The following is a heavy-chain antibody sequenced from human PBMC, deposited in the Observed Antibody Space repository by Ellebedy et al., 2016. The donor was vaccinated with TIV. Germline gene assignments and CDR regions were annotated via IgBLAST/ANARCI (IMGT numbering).Heavy chain of an antibody. J-gene: IGHJ5*02. CDR2: IYPGDSDT. CDR1: GYSFTSYW. D-gene: IGHD3-10*01. V-gene: IGHV5-51*01. Sequence: GESLKISXKGSGYSFTSYWIGWVRQMPGKGLEWMGIIYPGDSDTRYSPSFQGQVTISADKSISTAYLQWSSLKASDTAMYYCARFPGGTMVRGGGFNPWGQGTLVTVSS. CDR3: ARFPGGTMVRGGGFNP.